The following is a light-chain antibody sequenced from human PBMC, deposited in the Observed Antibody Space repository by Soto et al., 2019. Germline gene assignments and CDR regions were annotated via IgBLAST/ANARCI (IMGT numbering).Light chain of an antibody. CDR3: QSYDSSNSHWV. Sequence: NFMLTQPHSVSESPGKTVTISCTRSSGSIASNYVQWYQQRPGSAPTTVIYEDNQRPSGFPDRFSGSIDSSSNSASLTISGLKTEDEADYYCQSYDSSNSHWVFGGGTKLTVL. J-gene: IGLJ3*02. CDR2: EDN. CDR1: SGSIASNY. V-gene: IGLV6-57*03.